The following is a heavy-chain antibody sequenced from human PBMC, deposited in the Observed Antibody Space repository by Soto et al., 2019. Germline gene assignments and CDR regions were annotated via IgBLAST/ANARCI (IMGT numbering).Heavy chain of an antibody. CDR1: GGSFSGYY. V-gene: IGHV4-34*01. CDR2: INHSGST. Sequence: QVQLQQWGAGLLKTSETLSLTCAVYGGSFSGYYWSWIRQPPGKGLEWIGEINHSGSTNYNPSLKSRVTISVDTSKNQFSLKLSSVTAADTAVYYCAREGSIAAFDYWGQGTLVTVSS. J-gene: IGHJ4*02. CDR3: AREGSIAAFDY. D-gene: IGHD6-6*01.